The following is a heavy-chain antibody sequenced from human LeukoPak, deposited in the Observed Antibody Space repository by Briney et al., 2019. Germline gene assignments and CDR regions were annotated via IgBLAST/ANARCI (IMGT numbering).Heavy chain of an antibody. D-gene: IGHD2-21*02. CDR1: GGSISSSSYY. V-gene: IGHV4-39*01. J-gene: IGHJ3*02. CDR2: IYYRGST. CDR3: ARHEAAYCGGDCYLRAFDI. Sequence: SETLSLTCTVSGGSISSSSYYWGWIRQPPGKGLEWIGIIYYRGSTYYNPSLKSRVTISVDTSKKQFSLKLSSVTAADTAVYYCARHEAAYCGGDCYLRAFDIWGQGTMVTASS.